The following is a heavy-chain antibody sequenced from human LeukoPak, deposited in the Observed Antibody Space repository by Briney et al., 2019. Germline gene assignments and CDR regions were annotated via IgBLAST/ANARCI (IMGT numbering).Heavy chain of an antibody. CDR2: ISAYNGNT. Sequence: ASVKVSCKASGYTFTSYGISWVRQARGQGLEWMGWISAYNGNTNYAQKFQGRVTMTRDTSISTAYMELSRLRSDDTAVYYCARGTYSSSWYEYWGQGTLVTVSS. V-gene: IGHV1-18*01. J-gene: IGHJ4*02. D-gene: IGHD6-13*01. CDR1: GYTFTSYG. CDR3: ARGTYSSSWYEY.